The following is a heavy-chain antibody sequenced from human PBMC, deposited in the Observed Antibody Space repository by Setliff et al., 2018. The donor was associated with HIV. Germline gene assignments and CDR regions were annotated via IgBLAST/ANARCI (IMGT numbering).Heavy chain of an antibody. Sequence: SETLSLTCTVSGDSVSSSDYYWGWVRQPPGRRLEWIGGIYYTGRTYYNPSLRSRVTISVDTSKNQLSLKLSSVTAADTAVYYCAREIYGGNSRPFDYWGQGTLVTVSS. D-gene: IGHD4-17*01. CDR3: AREIYGGNSRPFDY. J-gene: IGHJ4*02. CDR2: IYYTGRT. V-gene: IGHV4-39*07. CDR1: GDSVSSSDYY.